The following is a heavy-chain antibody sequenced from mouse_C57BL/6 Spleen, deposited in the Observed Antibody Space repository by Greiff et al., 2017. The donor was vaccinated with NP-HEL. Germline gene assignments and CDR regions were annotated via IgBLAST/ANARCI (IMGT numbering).Heavy chain of an antibody. D-gene: IGHD2-5*01. CDR1: GYTFTSYW. CDR2: IDPSDSYT. V-gene: IGHV1-50*01. Sequence: QVQLQQPGAELVKPGASVKLSCKASGYTFTSYWMQWVKQRPGQGLEWIGEIDPSDSYTNYNQKFKGKATLTVDTSSSTAYMQLSSRTSEDSAVYYCANYYSNYNYAMDYWGQGTSVTVSS. CDR3: ANYYSNYNYAMDY. J-gene: IGHJ4*01.